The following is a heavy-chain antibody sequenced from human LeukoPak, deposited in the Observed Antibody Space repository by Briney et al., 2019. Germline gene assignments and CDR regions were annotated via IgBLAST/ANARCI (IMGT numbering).Heavy chain of an antibody. V-gene: IGHV1-18*01. D-gene: IGHD3-22*01. CDR3: ARDMRHYRYYESDEYYFNFEY. Sequence: ASVRVSCKASGYIFTSYGLSWVRQAPGQVLEWMGWISANNGHTHYAQKFQGRLTITRDMSTRTVDMELRSLRSDDTAVYYCARDMRHYRYYESDEYYFNFEYWGQGTLVTVSS. CDR1: GYIFTSYG. CDR2: ISANNGHT. J-gene: IGHJ4*02.